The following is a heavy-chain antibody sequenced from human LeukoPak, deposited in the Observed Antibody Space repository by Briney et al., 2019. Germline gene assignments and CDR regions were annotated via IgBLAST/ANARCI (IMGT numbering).Heavy chain of an antibody. D-gene: IGHD2-2*01. CDR2: INPNSGGT. CDR1: GYTFTGYY. Sequence: ASVKVSCKASGYTFTGYYMHWVRQAPGQGLEWMGWINPNSGGTNYAQKFQGRVTMTRDTSISTAYIELSRLRSDDTAVYYCARDQPGGYCSSTSCLERPDYWGQGTLVTVSS. CDR3: ARDQPGGYCSSTSCLERPDY. V-gene: IGHV1-2*02. J-gene: IGHJ4*02.